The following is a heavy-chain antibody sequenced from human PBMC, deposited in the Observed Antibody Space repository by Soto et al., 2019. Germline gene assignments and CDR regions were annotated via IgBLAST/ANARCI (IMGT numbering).Heavy chain of an antibody. CDR3: ARILPTVMGYFDY. J-gene: IGHJ4*02. V-gene: IGHV4-30-4*01. Sequence: QVQLQESGPGPVKPSQTLSLTCTVSGGSISSGDYYWSWIRQPQGKGLQWIGYIYYSGTTYYNPSLKSRATISVDTSKNQFSLRMTSVTAADTAVYYCARILPTVMGYFDYWGQGTLVTVSS. D-gene: IGHD4-17*01. CDR1: GGSISSGDYY. CDR2: IYYSGTT.